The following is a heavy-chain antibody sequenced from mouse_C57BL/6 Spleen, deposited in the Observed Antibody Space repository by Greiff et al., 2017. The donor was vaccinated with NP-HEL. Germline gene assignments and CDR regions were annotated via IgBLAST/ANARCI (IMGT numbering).Heavy chain of an antibody. J-gene: IGHJ1*03. CDR2: ISYDGSN. Sequence: EVQLVESGPGLVKPSQSLSLTCSVTGYSITSGYYWNWIRQFPGNKLEWMGYISYDGSNNYNPSLKNRISITRDTSKNQFFLKLNSVTTEDTATYYCARGEYYYGSSLYWYFDVWGTGTTVTVSS. V-gene: IGHV3-6*01. CDR1: GYSITSGYY. CDR3: ARGEYYYGSSLYWYFDV. D-gene: IGHD1-1*01.